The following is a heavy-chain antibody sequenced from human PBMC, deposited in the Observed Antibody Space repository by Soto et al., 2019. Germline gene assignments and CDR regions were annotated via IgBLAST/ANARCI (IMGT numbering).Heavy chain of an antibody. D-gene: IGHD5-18*01. V-gene: IGHV4-59*01. CDR2: IYYSGST. J-gene: IGHJ4*02. CDR1: GCSIISYY. CDR3: ARDNGYSYGYTLDH. Sequence: PSEILSLTCTVSGCSIISYYWSWIRQPPGKGLEWIGYIYYSGSTNYNPSLKSRVTISVDTSKNQFSLKLSSVTAADTAVYYCARDNGYSYGYTLDHWGQGTLVTVSS.